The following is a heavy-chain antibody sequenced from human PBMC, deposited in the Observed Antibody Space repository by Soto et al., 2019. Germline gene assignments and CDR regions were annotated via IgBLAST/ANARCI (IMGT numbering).Heavy chain of an antibody. Sequence: EVQLVESGGGLVQPGGSLRLSCAASGFTFSSYWMTWVRQAPGKGLEWVANINQDESEEYYVDSVKGRFTISRGNAKNSLYLHMNSLKADDTAVYYCARGGGGWYLPNNWFDHWGQGTLVTVSS. V-gene: IGHV3-7*01. CDR2: INQDESEE. J-gene: IGHJ5*02. CDR1: GFTFSSYW. D-gene: IGHD6-19*01. CDR3: ARGGGGWYLPNNWFDH.